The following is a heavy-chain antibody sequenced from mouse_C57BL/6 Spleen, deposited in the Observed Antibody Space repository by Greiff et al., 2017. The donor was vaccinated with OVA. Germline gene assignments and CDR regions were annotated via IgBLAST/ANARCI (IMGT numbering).Heavy chain of an antibody. V-gene: IGHV1-82*01. Sequence: QVQLQQSGPELVKPGASVKLSCKASGYAFSSSWMNWVKQRPGKGLEWIGRIYPGDGDTNYNGKFKGKATLTADKSSSTAYMQLSSLTSEDSAVYFCERYEYDWDYYYAMDYWGQGTSVTVSA. CDR1: GYAFSSSW. CDR2: IYPGDGDT. J-gene: IGHJ4*01. CDR3: ERYEYDWDYYYAMDY. D-gene: IGHD2-4*01.